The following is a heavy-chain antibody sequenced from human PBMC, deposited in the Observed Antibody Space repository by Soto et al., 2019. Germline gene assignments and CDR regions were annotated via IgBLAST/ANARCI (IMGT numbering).Heavy chain of an antibody. J-gene: IGHJ5*01. CDR2: ITSKSTYI. CDR3: SRSGVAALDS. D-gene: IGHD2-8*01. Sequence: EVQLVESGGGLVKPGGSLRLSCAASGFTFRDYSLNWVRQAPGKGLEWVSSITSKSTYIYYADSVKGRFTISRDNAKSSLYLQMDSLRADYTAVYFCSRSGVAALDSWGQGTLVTVSS. V-gene: IGHV3-21*06. CDR1: GFTFRDYS.